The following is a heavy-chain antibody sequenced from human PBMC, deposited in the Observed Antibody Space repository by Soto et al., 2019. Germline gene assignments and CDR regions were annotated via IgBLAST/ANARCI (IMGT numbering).Heavy chain of an antibody. CDR3: AREPYDDSQYFAY. Sequence: QVQLVESGGGVAQAGTSLRLSCTGSGFTFNSVSQHWVRQGPDKGLEWVAVVSFDGKVTYYADSVRGRFTVSRDISKNTIYLQANNLRPEDSAVYYCAREPYDDSQYFAYWGQGTPVTVSS. D-gene: IGHD3-16*01. CDR1: GFTFNSVS. CDR2: VSFDGKVT. V-gene: IGHV3-30*04. J-gene: IGHJ4*02.